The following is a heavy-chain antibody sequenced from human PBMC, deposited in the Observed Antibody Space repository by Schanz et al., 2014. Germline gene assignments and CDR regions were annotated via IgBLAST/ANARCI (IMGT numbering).Heavy chain of an antibody. J-gene: IGHJ4*02. CDR2: IIPVLNIA. CDR3: ARGRGFYDY. Sequence: QVQLVQSGAEMKKPGSSVRVSCKASGGPLSSYPINWVRQAPGQGLEWMGKIIPVLNIATYAQRFQGRVSITADTSTNTAYMELSSLTSEDTAVHYCARGRGFYDYWGQGTLVTVSS. D-gene: IGHD3-10*01. V-gene: IGHV1-69*02. CDR1: GGPLSSYP.